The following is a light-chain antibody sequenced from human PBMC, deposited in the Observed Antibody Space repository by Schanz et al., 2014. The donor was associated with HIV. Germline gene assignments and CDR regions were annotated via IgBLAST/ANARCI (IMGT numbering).Light chain of an antibody. CDR1: QSVSSY. CDR3: QQYSTSPRT. Sequence: EIVLTQSPATLSLSPGERATLSCRASQSVSSYLAWYQQKPGQAPRLLIFGASKRATGIPDRFSGSESGTDFTLTISRLEPEDVAVYFCQQYSTSPRTFGQGTKVEIK. J-gene: IGKJ1*01. V-gene: IGKV3-20*01. CDR2: GAS.